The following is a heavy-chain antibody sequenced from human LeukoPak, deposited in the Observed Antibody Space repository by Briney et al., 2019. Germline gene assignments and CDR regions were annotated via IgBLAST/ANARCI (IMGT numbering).Heavy chain of an antibody. J-gene: IGHJ4*02. CDR1: GGSISSYY. CDR3: ARGSYSSSWI. V-gene: IGHV4-59*01. Sequence: SETPSLTCTVSGGSISSYYWSWIRQPPGKGLEWIGYIYYSGSTNYNPSLKSRVTISVDTSKNQFSLKLSSVTAADTAVYYCARGSYSSSWIWGQGTLVTVSS. CDR2: IYYSGST. D-gene: IGHD6-13*01.